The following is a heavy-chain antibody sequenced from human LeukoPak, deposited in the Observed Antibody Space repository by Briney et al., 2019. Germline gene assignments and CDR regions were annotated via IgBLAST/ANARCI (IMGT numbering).Heavy chain of an antibody. CDR2: ISSSSSTI. CDR3: ARDYRGVTHYYGMDV. V-gene: IGHV3-48*04. D-gene: IGHD3-10*01. Sequence: AGGSLRLSCAASGFTFSSYSMNWVRQAPGKGLEWVSYISSSSSTIYYADSVKGRFTISRDNAKNSLYLQMNSLRAEDTAVYYCARDYRGVTHYYGMDVWGQGTTVTVSS. CDR1: GFTFSSYS. J-gene: IGHJ6*02.